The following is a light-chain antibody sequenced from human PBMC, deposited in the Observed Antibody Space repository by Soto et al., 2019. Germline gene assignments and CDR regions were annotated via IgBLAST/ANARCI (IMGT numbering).Light chain of an antibody. CDR1: SSNIGGNS. CDR3: GSWDSSLSAYV. V-gene: IGLV1-51*01. CDR2: DDN. Sequence: QSVMTQPPSVSAAPGQKVTISCSGSSSNIGGNSVSWYQQLPGTAPKLLIYDDNKRLSGIPDRFSGSKSGTSATLGITGFQTGDEADYYCGSWDSSLSAYVFGTGTKVTVL. J-gene: IGLJ1*01.